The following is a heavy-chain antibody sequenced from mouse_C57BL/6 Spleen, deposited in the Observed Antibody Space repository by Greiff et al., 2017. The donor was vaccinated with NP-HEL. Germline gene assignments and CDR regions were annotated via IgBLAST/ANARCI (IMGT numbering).Heavy chain of an antibody. J-gene: IGHJ1*03. Sequence: EVQGVESGGGLVKPGGSLKLSCAASGFTFSDYGMHWVRQAPEKGLEWVAYISSGSSTIYYADTVKGRFTISRDNAKNTLFLQMTSLRSEDTAMYYCARTPYYYGSSPYWYVDVWGTGTTVTVSS. CDR1: GFTFSDYG. CDR2: ISSGSSTI. CDR3: ARTPYYYGSSPYWYVDV. V-gene: IGHV5-17*01. D-gene: IGHD1-1*01.